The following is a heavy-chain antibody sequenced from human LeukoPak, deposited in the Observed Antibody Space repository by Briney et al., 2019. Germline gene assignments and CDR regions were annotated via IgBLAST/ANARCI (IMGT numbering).Heavy chain of an antibody. CDR3: ASGEGRILVVPAANAY. V-gene: IGHV3-21*01. Sequence: GGSLRLSCAASGFTFSSYSMNGVRQAPGKGLEGVSSISSSSSDIYYADSVKGRFTIPRDNAKNSLYLQMNSLRAEDTAVYYCASGEGRILVVPAANAYWREGTLVTVST. CDR1: GFTFSSYS. J-gene: IGHJ4*02. D-gene: IGHD2-2*01. CDR2: ISSSSSDI.